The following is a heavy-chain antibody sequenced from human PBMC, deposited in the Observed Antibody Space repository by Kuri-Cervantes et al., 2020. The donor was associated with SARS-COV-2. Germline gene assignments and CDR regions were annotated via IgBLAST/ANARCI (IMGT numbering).Heavy chain of an antibody. D-gene: IGHD3-10*01. J-gene: IGHJ4*02. V-gene: IGHV3-21*01. Sequence: GESLKISCAASGFTFSSYAMSWVRQAPGKGLEWVSSISSSSSYIYYADSVKGRFTISRDNAKNSLYLQMNSLRAEDTAVYYCAARLRGALDYWGQGTLVTVSS. CDR3: AARLRGALDY. CDR2: ISSSSSYI. CDR1: GFTFSSYA.